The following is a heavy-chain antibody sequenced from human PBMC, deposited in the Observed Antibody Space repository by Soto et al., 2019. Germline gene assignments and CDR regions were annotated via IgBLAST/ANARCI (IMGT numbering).Heavy chain of an antibody. CDR1: GGSISSYY. CDR3: ARGPRGYVYYHGMDV. Sequence: QVQVQESGPGLVKPSETLSLTCTVSGGSISSYYVSWIRQSAGQGLEWIGRIDTSGTTNYNPSLKSRVTMSVDASKNHFSLNLSSVTAADTAVYYCARGPRGYVYYHGMDVWGQGTTVPVSS. V-gene: IGHV4-4*07. CDR2: IDTSGTT. D-gene: IGHD3-10*01. J-gene: IGHJ6*02.